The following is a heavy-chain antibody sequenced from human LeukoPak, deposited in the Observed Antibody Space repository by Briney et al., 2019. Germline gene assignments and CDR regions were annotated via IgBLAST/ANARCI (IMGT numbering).Heavy chain of an antibody. CDR3: ERATFNYYDSSGYYNY. J-gene: IGHJ4*02. Sequence: GGSLRLSCAASGFTFSSYAMHWVRQAPGKGLEYVSAISSNGGSTYYANSVKGRFTISRDNSKNTLYLQMGSLRAEDMAVYYCERATFNYYDSSGYYNYWGQGTLVTVSS. V-gene: IGHV3-64*01. CDR2: ISSNGGST. D-gene: IGHD3-22*01. CDR1: GFTFSSYA.